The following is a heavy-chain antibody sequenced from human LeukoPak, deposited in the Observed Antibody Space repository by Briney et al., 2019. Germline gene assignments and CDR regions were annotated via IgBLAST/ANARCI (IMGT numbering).Heavy chain of an antibody. CDR1: GYNFIRYG. V-gene: IGHV1-18*01. CDR3: ARVGGPYNDGYYYGMDV. CDR2: ISAYNGNT. J-gene: IGHJ6*02. Sequence: ASVKVSCKTSGYNFIRYGIPWVRQAPGQGLEWMGWISAYNGNTNYAQKLQGRVTMTTDTSTSTAYMELRSLRSDDTAMYYCARVGGPYNDGYYYGMDVWGQGTTVTVSS. D-gene: IGHD3-16*01.